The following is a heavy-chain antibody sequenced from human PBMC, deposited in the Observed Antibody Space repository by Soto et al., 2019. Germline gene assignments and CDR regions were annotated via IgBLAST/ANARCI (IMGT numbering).Heavy chain of an antibody. Sequence: EVPLLESGGGLVQPGGSLRLSCAASGFTFSSYAMSWVRQAPGKGLEWGSAISGSGFGTYYADSVKGRFTISRDNSKNTLYLQMNSLRAEDTAVYYCAKCMTTVTTFPFDIWGQGTMVTVSS. V-gene: IGHV3-23*01. CDR2: ISGSGFGT. D-gene: IGHD4-17*01. J-gene: IGHJ3*02. CDR1: GFTFSSYA. CDR3: AKCMTTVTTFPFDI.